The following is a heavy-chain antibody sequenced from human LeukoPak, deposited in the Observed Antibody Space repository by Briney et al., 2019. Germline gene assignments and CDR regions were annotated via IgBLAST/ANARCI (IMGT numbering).Heavy chain of an antibody. CDR1: GFTFTTYG. J-gene: IGHJ4*02. Sequence: GGSLRLSCAASGFTFTTYGMHWVRQAPGKGLEWVAFIRYDGSNKYYAESVKGRFTISRDNSKNTLYLQMNSLRAEDTAVYYCARLFDHWGQGTLVTVSS. V-gene: IGHV3-30*02. CDR3: ARLFDH. CDR2: IRYDGSNK.